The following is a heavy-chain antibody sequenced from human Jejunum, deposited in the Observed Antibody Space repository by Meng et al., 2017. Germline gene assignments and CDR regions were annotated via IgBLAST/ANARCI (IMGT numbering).Heavy chain of an antibody. V-gene: IGHV4-31*03. CDR3: VARDGYNSPALGY. Sequence: QLQLQESGPGVVKPSQTLSLTCTVSGGSLSSGGYYWNWIRQHAGRGLEWIGYIYYTGRTNYNQSLRSRVTITRDTSKNQFSLKVTSVTAADTAMYYCVARDGYNSPALGYWGQGNLVTVSS. CDR2: IYYTGRT. J-gene: IGHJ4*02. D-gene: IGHD5-24*01. CDR1: GGSLSSGGYY.